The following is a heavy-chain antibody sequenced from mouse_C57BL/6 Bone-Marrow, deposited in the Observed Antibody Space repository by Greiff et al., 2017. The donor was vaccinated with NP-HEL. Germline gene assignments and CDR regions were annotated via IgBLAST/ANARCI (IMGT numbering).Heavy chain of an antibody. V-gene: IGHV5-6*01. CDR3: ARIQTGTDY. Sequence: EVMLVESGGDLVKPGGSLKLSCAASGFTFSSYGMSWVRQTPDKRLEWVATISSGGSYTYYPDSVKGRFTISRDNAENTLYLQMSSLKSEDTAMYYCARIQTGTDYWGQGTTLTVSS. CDR1: GFTFSSYG. D-gene: IGHD4-1*01. CDR2: ISSGGSYT. J-gene: IGHJ2*01.